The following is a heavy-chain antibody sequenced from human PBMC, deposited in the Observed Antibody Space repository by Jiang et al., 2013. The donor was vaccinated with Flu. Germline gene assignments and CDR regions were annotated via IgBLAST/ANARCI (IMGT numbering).Heavy chain of an antibody. V-gene: IGHV3-66*01. Sequence: LVQPGGSLRLSCAASGFTVSSNYLSWVRQAPGKGLEWVSVIYPSGSTYYADSVKGRFIISRDNSKNTLYLQMNSLRGEDTAVYYCARGEDFDNWGQGTLVTVSS. CDR2: IYPSGST. CDR1: GFTVSSNY. CDR3: ARGEDFDN. J-gene: IGHJ4*02.